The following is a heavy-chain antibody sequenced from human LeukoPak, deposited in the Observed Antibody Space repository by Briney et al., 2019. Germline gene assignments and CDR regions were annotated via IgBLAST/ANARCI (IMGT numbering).Heavy chain of an antibody. V-gene: IGHV1-18*01. CDR2: ISAYNGNT. J-gene: IGHJ4*02. D-gene: IGHD3-22*01. CDR1: GYTFTSYG. Sequence: ASVKVSCKASGYTFTSYGISWVRQAPGQGLEWMGWISAYNGNTNYAQKLQGRVTMTTDTSTSTAYTELRSLRSDDTAVYYCARAGYYYDSSGYDYWGRGTLVTVSS. CDR3: ARAGYYYDSSGYDY.